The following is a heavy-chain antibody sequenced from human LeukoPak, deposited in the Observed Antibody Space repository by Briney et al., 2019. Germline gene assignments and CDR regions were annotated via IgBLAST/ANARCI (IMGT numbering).Heavy chain of an antibody. D-gene: IGHD3-22*01. CDR2: IYTSGST. V-gene: IGHV4-4*07. CDR1: GGSISSYY. Sequence: PSETLSLTCTVSGGSISSYYWSWIRQPAGKGLEWIGRIYTSGSTNYNPSLKSRVTMSVDTSKNQFSLKLSSVTAADTAVYYCARGGYDSSGRYAEYFQHWGQGTLVTVSS. J-gene: IGHJ1*01. CDR3: ARGGYDSSGRYAEYFQH.